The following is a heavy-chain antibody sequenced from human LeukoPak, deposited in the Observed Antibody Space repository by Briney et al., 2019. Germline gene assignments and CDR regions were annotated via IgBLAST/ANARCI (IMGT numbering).Heavy chain of an antibody. CDR1: GYTFTSYG. J-gene: IGHJ6*02. CDR2: ISAYNGNT. CDR3: ARDVVNIVVVVAATPRYYYGMDV. D-gene: IGHD2-15*01. Sequence: ASVKVSCKASGYTFTSYGISWVRQAPGQGLEWTGWISAYNGNTNYAQKLQGRVTMTTDTSTSTAYMELRSLRSDDTAVYYCARDVVNIVVVVAATPRYYYGMDVWGQGTTVTVSS. V-gene: IGHV1-18*01.